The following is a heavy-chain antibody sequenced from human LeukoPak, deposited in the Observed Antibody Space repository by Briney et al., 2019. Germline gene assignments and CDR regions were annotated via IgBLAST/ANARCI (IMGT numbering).Heavy chain of an antibody. Sequence: SVKVSCKASGGTFSSYAISWVRQAPGQGLEWMGGIIPIFGTANYAQKFQGRVTITTDESTSTAYMELSSLRSEDTAVYYCARDGLRYSGSYSYFQHWGQGTLVTVSS. J-gene: IGHJ1*01. CDR2: IIPIFGTA. D-gene: IGHD1-26*01. CDR1: GGTFSSYA. V-gene: IGHV1-69*05. CDR3: ARDGLRYSGSYSYFQH.